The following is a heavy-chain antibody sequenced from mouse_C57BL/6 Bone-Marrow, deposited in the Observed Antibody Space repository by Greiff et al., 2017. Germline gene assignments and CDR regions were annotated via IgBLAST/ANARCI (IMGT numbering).Heavy chain of an antibody. Sequence: EVQLVESGGGLVKPGGSLKLSCAASGFTFSSYAMSWVRQTPEKRLEWVATISDGGSYTYYPDNVKGRFTISRDNAKNNLYLQMSHLKSEDTAMYYCARVSLYFDVWGTGTTVTVSS. V-gene: IGHV5-4*01. CDR1: GFTFSSYA. CDR2: ISDGGSYT. CDR3: ARVSLYFDV. J-gene: IGHJ1*03.